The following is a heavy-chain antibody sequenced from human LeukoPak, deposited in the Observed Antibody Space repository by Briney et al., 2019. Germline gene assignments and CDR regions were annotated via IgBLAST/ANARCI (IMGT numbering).Heavy chain of an antibody. J-gene: IGHJ4*02. CDR1: GFTFTSYG. CDR3: ATWTGITPY. Sequence: GGSLRLSCAASGFTFTSYGMHWVRQAPGKGLEWVAAIWSDGSKQIYEDSVRGRFTISRDDSKNTLYLQMNSLRAEDTAVYYCATWTGITPYWGQGTLVTVSS. D-gene: IGHD1-20*01. CDR2: IWSDGSKQ. V-gene: IGHV3-33*01.